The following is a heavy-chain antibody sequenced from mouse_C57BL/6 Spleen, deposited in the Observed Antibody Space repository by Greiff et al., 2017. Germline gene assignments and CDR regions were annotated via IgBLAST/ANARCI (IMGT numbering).Heavy chain of an antibody. Sequence: VQLQQPGAELVKPGASVKLSCKASGYTFTSYWMHWVKQRPGPGLEWIGMIHPNSGSTNYNEKFKSKATLTVDKSSITAYMQLSSLTSEDAAVYYCARLLWSDYWGQGTTLTVSS. CDR2: IHPNSGST. J-gene: IGHJ2*01. CDR3: ARLLWSDY. D-gene: IGHD2-1*01. CDR1: GYTFTSYW. V-gene: IGHV1-64*01.